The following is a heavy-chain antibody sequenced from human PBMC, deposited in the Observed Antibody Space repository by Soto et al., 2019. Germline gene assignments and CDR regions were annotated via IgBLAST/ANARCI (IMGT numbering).Heavy chain of an antibody. CDR1: GGSISSGGYY. J-gene: IGHJ5*02. V-gene: IGHV4-31*03. D-gene: IGHD4-17*01. CDR2: IYYSGST. Sequence: SETLSLTCTVSGGSISSGGYYWSWIRQHPGKGLEWIGYIYYSGSTYYNPSLKSRVTISVDTSKNQFSLKLSSVTAADTDVYYCAKTTPDWFDPWGHGTLVTVSS. CDR3: AKTTPDWFDP.